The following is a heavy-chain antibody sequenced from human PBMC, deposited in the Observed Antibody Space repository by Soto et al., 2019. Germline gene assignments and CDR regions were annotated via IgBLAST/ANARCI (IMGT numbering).Heavy chain of an antibody. CDR3: ARDLAAGDY. CDR1: GYTFINYY. CDR2: FNPTSGST. D-gene: IGHD6-13*01. J-gene: IGHJ4*02. V-gene: IGHV1-46*01. Sequence: QVQLVQSGAEVKKPGASVKLSCKASGYTFINYYIHXXXXXXGQGLEWMGIFNPTSGSTNYAQKFQGRVTLTMDTSTRTVYMELSSLRFDDTAVYYCARDLAAGDYWGQGTLVTVSS.